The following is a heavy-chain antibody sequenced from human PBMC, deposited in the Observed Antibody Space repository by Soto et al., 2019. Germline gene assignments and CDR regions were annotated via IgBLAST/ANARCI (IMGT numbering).Heavy chain of an antibody. V-gene: IGHV1-46*01. D-gene: IGHD2-15*01. CDR2: INTSDGSS. CDR1: GYTFAMHY. J-gene: IGHJ4*02. CDR3: AREDGGGGRRNDF. Sequence: QVQLVQSGAEVKKPGASVKISCKTSGYTFAMHYIHWVRQVPGQGLEWMGMINTSDGSSSYVKKFQGRVAMTSDSSATRVFLNMSRLTSHDTAVFYCAREDGGGGRRNDFWGQGTVVTVSS.